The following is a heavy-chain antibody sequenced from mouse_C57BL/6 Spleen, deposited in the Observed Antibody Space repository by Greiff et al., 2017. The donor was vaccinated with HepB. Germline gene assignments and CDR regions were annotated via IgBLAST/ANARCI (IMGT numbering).Heavy chain of an antibody. D-gene: IGHD1-1*01. CDR3: ARMTTVVAPYAMDY. J-gene: IGHJ4*01. Sequence: QVQLKESGPGLVQPSQSLSITCTVSGFSLTSYGVHWVRQSPGKGLEWLGVIWSGGSTDYNAAFISRLSISKDNSKSQVFFKMNSLQADDTAIYYCARMTTVVAPYAMDYWGQGTSVTASS. CDR2: IWSGGST. CDR1: GFSLTSYG. V-gene: IGHV2-2*01.